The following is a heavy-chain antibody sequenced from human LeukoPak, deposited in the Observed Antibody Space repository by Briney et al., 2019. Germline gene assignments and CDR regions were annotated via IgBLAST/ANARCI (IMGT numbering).Heavy chain of an antibody. CDR2: IYYSGST. V-gene: IGHV4-59*12. Sequence: SETLSLTCTVSGGSISSYYWSWIRQPPGKGLEWIGYIYYSGSTNYNPSLKSRVTISVDTSKKQFSLKLSSVTVADTAVYYCARGSGAITMVRGEFDPWGQGTLVTVSS. CDR3: ARGSGAITMVRGEFDP. CDR1: GGSISSYY. J-gene: IGHJ5*02. D-gene: IGHD3-10*01.